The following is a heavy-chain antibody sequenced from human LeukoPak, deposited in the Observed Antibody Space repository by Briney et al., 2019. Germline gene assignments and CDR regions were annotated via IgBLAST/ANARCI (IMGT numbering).Heavy chain of an antibody. V-gene: IGHV3-74*01. J-gene: IGHJ4*02. CDR3: ARGVGTTNPPEDY. Sequence: PGGSLRLSCVVSGFTFSSYWVHWVRQAPGKGLVWVSRMNTDGSITTYADSVKGRFTISRDNAKNTLYLQMNSLRAEDTAVYYCARGVGTTNPPEDYWGQGTLVTVSS. CDR1: GFTFSSYW. D-gene: IGHD1-26*01. CDR2: MNTDGSIT.